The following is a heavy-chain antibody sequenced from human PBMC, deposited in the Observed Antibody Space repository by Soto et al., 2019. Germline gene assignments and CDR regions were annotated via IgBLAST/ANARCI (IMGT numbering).Heavy chain of an antibody. D-gene: IGHD3-3*01. V-gene: IGHV4-34*01. CDR3: GRGQRRLTIFGVVITQHFDY. J-gene: IGHJ4*02. CDR1: GGSFSGYY. Sequence: PSETLSLTCAVYGGSFSGYYWSWIRQPPGKGLEWIGEINHSGSTNYNPSLKSRVTITVDTSKNQFSLKLSSVTAADTAVYYCGRGQRRLTIFGVVITQHFDYWGQGTLVTVSS. CDR2: INHSGST.